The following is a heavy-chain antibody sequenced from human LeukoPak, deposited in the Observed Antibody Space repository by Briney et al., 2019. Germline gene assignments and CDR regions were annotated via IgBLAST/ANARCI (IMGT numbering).Heavy chain of an antibody. CDR1: GGTFSSYA. Sequence: SVKVSCKASGGTFSSYAISWVRQAPGQGLEWMGGIIPIFGTANYAQKFQGRVTITADKSTSTAYMELSSLRSEDTAVYYCATRAPYYDDSSGYYYWGQGTLVTVSS. V-gene: IGHV1-69*06. CDR2: IIPIFGTA. J-gene: IGHJ4*02. D-gene: IGHD3-22*01. CDR3: ATRAPYYDDSSGYYY.